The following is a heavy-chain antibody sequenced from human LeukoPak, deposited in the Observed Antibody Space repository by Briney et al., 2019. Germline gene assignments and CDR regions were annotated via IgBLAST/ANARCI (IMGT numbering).Heavy chain of an antibody. CDR1: GGSVSSSSYY. CDR3: ARHVGYYDTTGNFRDY. CDR2: MYYTWST. D-gene: IGHD3-22*01. V-gene: IGHV4-39*01. Sequence: SETLSLTCTVSGGSVSSSSYYWGWIRQPPGKGLEWIGSMYYTWSTYYNPSLKSRVTISVDTSKNQFSLKLSSVTAADTAVYYCARHVGYYDTTGNFRDYWGQGTLVTVSS. J-gene: IGHJ4*02.